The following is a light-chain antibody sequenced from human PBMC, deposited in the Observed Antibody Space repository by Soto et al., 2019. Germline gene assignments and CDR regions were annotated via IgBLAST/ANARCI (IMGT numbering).Light chain of an antibody. Sequence: QSMLPEPPSESVAPGXSVPLSCTRTXXDFGGYKYVSWYKSYRCXAPKLIVDEVTKRXSGVPDRVYGSKSGNKASLIISGLQDEDEADYYCASYTNSITYVFGSGPKVTVL. CDR3: ASYTNSITYV. CDR2: EVT. J-gene: IGLJ1*01. V-gene: IGLV2-8*01. CDR1: XXDFGGYKY.